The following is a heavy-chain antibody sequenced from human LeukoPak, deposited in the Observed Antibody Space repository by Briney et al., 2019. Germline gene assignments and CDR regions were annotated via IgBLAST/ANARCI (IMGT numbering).Heavy chain of an antibody. CDR2: ISSNGGST. CDR3: ARDEDGSGSLAY. J-gene: IGHJ4*02. CDR1: GFTFSSYA. Sequence: GGSLRLSCAASGFTFSSYAMHWVRQAPGKGLEYVSAISSNGGSTYYADSVRGRFTISRDNSKNTLYLQMGSLRAEDMAVYYCARDEDGSGSLAYWGQGTLVTVSS. V-gene: IGHV3-64*02. D-gene: IGHD3-10*01.